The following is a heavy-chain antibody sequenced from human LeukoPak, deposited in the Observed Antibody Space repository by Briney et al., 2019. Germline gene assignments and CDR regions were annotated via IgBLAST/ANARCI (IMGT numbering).Heavy chain of an antibody. Sequence: GGSLRLSCAASGFTFSSYSMNWVRQAPGKGLEWVSSISSSSSYIYYADSVKGRFTISRDNAKNSLYLQMNSLRAEDTAVYYCARDHSSSRAFDIWGQGTMVTVSS. J-gene: IGHJ3*02. D-gene: IGHD6-6*01. CDR3: ARDHSSSRAFDI. V-gene: IGHV3-21*01. CDR2: ISSSSSYI. CDR1: GFTFSSYS.